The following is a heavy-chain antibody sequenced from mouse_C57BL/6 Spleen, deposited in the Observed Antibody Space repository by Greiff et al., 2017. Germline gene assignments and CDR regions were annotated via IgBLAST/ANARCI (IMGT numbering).Heavy chain of an antibody. CDR3: ARDRAYYGSRFHWYFDV. CDR1: GFTFSSYA. J-gene: IGHJ1*03. V-gene: IGHV5-4*01. CDR2: ISDGGSYT. D-gene: IGHD1-1*01. Sequence: EVMLVESGGGLVKPGGSLKLSCAASGFTFSSYAMSWVRQTPEKRLEWVATISDGGSYTYSPDNVKGRFTISRDNAKNNLYLQMSHLKSEDTAMYYCARDRAYYGSRFHWYFDVWGTGTTVTVSS.